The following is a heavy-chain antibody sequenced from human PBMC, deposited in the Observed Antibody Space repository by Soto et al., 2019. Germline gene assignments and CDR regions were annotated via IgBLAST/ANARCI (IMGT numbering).Heavy chain of an antibody. Sequence: EVQLVESGGGLVQPGGSLKLSCAASGFTFRGSAMHWVRQASGKGLEWVGRIRSKGNTYATVYAASVKGRFTISRDDSNNTAYLQINSLKTEDTAVYYCTRNYDLAVGNDYWGQGTLVRVSS. D-gene: IGHD3-3*01. J-gene: IGHJ4*02. CDR2: IRSKGNTYAT. CDR3: TRNYDLAVGNDY. CDR1: GFTFRGSA. V-gene: IGHV3-73*02.